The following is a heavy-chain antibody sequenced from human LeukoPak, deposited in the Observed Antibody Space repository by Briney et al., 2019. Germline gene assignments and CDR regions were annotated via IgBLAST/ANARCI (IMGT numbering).Heavy chain of an antibody. J-gene: IGHJ4*02. CDR1: GFTFSSYG. CDR2: INWNGATT. Sequence: GGSLRLSCAASGFTFSSYGMSWVRQAPGKGLECVSGINWNGATTRYADSVKGRFTISRDNAKNSLYLQMNSLRAEDTALYYCARVIGSSGYYGALDYWGQGTLVTVSS. CDR3: ARVIGSSGYYGALDY. V-gene: IGHV3-20*04. D-gene: IGHD3-22*01.